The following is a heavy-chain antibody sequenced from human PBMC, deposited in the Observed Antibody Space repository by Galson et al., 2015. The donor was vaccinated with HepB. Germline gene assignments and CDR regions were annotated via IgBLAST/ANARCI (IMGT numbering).Heavy chain of an antibody. CDR1: GFTFDDYS. Sequence: SLRLSCAASGFTFDDYSMHWVRQAPGKGLEWVSGISWNSGSIEYADSVKGRFTISRDNAKNSLYLQLNTLRPEDTALYYCAKDVSSWDAFDIWGQGTTVTVSS. CDR2: ISWNSGSI. D-gene: IGHD6-13*01. J-gene: IGHJ3*02. V-gene: IGHV3-9*01. CDR3: AKDVSSWDAFDI.